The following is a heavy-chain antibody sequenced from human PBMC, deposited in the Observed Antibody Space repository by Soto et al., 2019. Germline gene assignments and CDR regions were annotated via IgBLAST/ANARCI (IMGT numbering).Heavy chain of an antibody. J-gene: IGHJ4*02. CDR1: GFTFSYAW. V-gene: IGHV3-15*01. D-gene: IGHD2-15*01. Sequence: EVQLVESGGGLVEPGGSLRLSCAASGFTFSYAWMSWVRQAPGKGLEWVGRIKSKTDGETAEYTAPVKGRFTISRDDSKNTLYLQMTSLKTEDTAVYYCTTERECSGGSCLDYWGQGTLVTVSS. CDR2: IKSKTDGETA. CDR3: TTERECSGGSCLDY.